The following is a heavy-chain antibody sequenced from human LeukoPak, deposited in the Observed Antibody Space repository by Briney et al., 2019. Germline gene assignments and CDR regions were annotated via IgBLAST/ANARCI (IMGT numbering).Heavy chain of an antibody. V-gene: IGHV3-48*02. CDR3: ARDRIGSRYCSSTSCYDGMDV. CDR1: GFTFSSYS. D-gene: IGHD2-2*01. Sequence: QSGGSLRLSCAASGFTFSSYSMNWVRQAPGKGLEWVSYISSSSSTIYYADSVKGRFTISRDNAKNSLYLQMNSLRDEDAAVYYCARDRIGSRYCSSTSCYDGMDVWGQGTTVTVSS. CDR2: ISSSSSTI. J-gene: IGHJ6*02.